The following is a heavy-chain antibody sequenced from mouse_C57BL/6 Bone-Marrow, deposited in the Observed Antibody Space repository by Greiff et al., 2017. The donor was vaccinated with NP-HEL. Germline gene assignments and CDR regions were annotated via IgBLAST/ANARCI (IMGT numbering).Heavy chain of an antibody. CDR2: IYPRSGNT. Sequence: VQLQQSGAELARPGASVKLSCKASGYTFTSYGISWVKQRTGQGLEWIGEIYPRSGNTYYNEKFKGKATLTADKSSSTAYMELRSLTSEDAAVYFCASAGIYYGYDVGLDYWGQGTTLTVSS. CDR1: GYTFTSYG. D-gene: IGHD2-2*01. CDR3: ASAGIYYGYDVGLDY. J-gene: IGHJ2*01. V-gene: IGHV1-81*01.